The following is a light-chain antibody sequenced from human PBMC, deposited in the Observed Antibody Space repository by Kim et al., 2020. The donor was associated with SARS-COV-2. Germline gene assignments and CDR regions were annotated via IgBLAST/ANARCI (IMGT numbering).Light chain of an antibody. Sequence: SPGERATPSCRASPTVSSNLLSGYQQKPGQAPRLLIYDASRRATGTPNRFSGSGSGTDFTLTNSRLEPEDFAVYYCQQYGNSPTFGQGTKVDIK. V-gene: IGKV3-20*01. J-gene: IGKJ1*01. CDR1: PTVSSNL. CDR3: QQYGNSPT. CDR2: DAS.